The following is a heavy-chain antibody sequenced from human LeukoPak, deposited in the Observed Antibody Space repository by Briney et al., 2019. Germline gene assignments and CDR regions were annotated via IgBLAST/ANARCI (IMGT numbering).Heavy chain of an antibody. J-gene: IGHJ5*02. CDR3: ARGVLTGLLFGWFDP. CDR1: GYTFSSHW. D-gene: IGHD3-9*01. Sequence: PGESLKISCKGSGYTFSSHWIGWVRQTPGNGLEWMGIIYPGDSDIKYNQSFQGQVTMSADKSIGATYLHWNSLKASDTAIYYCARGVLTGLLFGWFDPWGQGTLVTVSS. CDR2: IYPGDSDI. V-gene: IGHV5-51*01.